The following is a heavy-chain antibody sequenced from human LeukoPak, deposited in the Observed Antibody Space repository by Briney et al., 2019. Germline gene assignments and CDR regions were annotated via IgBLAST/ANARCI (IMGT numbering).Heavy chain of an antibody. J-gene: IGHJ6*03. CDR2: MNPNSGNT. CDR1: GYTFTSYD. Sequence: ASVKVSCKASGYTFTSYDINWVRQATGQGLEWMGWMNPNSGNTGYAQKFQGRVTITRNTSISTAYMELSSLRSEDTAVYYCATSSSPGVYYYYYMDVWGKGTTVTVSS. V-gene: IGHV1-8*03. CDR3: ATSSSPGVYYYYYMDV. D-gene: IGHD6-6*01.